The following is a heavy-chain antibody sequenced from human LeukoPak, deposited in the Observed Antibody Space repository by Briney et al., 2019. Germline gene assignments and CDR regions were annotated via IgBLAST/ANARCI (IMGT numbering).Heavy chain of an antibody. CDR3: ARLTSYYYDSSGYYTASYFDY. J-gene: IGHJ4*02. CDR2: IYYSGST. Sequence: PSETLSLTRTVSGGSISSYYWSWIRQPPGKGLEWIGYIYYSGSTNYNPSLMSRVTISVDTSKNQFSLKLNSVTAADTAVYYCARLTSYYYDSSGYYTASYFDYWGQGTLVTVSS. V-gene: IGHV4-59*01. CDR1: GGSISSYY. D-gene: IGHD3-22*01.